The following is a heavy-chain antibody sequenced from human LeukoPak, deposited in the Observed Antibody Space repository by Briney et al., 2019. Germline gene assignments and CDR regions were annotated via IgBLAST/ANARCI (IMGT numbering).Heavy chain of an antibody. CDR2: IYYSGST. V-gene: IGHV4-39*07. Sequence: SETLSLTCTVSGGSISSSSYYWGWLRQPPGKGLEWIGSIYYSGSTYYNPSLKSRVTISVDTSKNQFSLKLSSVTAADTAVYYCARSIVVVPAATGARRGIAAAGTRDYYYYMDVWGKGTTVTVSS. CDR1: GGSISSSSYY. CDR3: ARSIVVVPAATGARRGIAAAGTRDYYYYMDV. D-gene: IGHD2-2*01. J-gene: IGHJ6*03.